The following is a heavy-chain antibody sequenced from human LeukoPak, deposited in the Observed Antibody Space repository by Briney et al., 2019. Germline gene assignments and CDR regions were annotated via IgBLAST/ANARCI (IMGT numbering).Heavy chain of an antibody. CDR2: IYYSGST. J-gene: IGHJ6*04. CDR3: ARDSRYYYVWGIFNSYYYTGMTA. CDR1: GGSISSYY. D-gene: IGHD3-10*02. Sequence: SETLSLTCTVSGGSISSYYWSWIRQPPGKGLEWIGYIYYSGSTNYNPSLKSRVTISVDTSKNQFSLKLSSVTAADTAVYYCARDSRYYYVWGIFNSYYYTGMTAWGKGTTVTSSS. V-gene: IGHV4-59*01.